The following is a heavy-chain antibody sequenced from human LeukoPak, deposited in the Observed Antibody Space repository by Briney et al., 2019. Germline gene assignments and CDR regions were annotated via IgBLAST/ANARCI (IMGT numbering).Heavy chain of an antibody. CDR2: ISTNGGGT. CDR1: GFTFSTYA. D-gene: IGHD2-15*01. CDR3: ARYWSGVSCYSGYDY. Sequence: GGSLRLSCAASGFTFSTYAMHWVRQTPGKGLEYVSAISTNGGGTYYANSVKGRFTISRDNSKNTLYLQMGSLRAEDMAVYYCARYWSGVSCYSGYDYWGQGTLVTVSS. J-gene: IGHJ4*02. V-gene: IGHV3-64*01.